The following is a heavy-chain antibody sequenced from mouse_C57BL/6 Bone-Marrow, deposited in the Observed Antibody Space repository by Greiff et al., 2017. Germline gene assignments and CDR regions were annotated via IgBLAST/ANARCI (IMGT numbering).Heavy chain of an antibody. V-gene: IGHV1-55*01. CDR3: ARSGPLGRSLDY. J-gene: IGHJ2*01. CDR2: IYPTSGRT. Sequence: VQLQQPGAELVKPGASVKMSCKASGYTFTSYWITWVKQRPGQGLEWIGDIYPTSGRTNYNEKFKSKAILTVDTSSNTAYMQLSSLTSEDSAVFEVARSGPLGRSLDYWGQGTTLTVSS. CDR1: GYTFTSYW. D-gene: IGHD4-1*01.